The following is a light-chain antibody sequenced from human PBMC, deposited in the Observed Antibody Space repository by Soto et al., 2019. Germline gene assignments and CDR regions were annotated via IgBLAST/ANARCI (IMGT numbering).Light chain of an antibody. V-gene: IGLV3-21*04. CDR3: QMWDSSSDVF. J-gene: IGLJ2*01. Sequence: SYELTQSPSVSVAPGKTASITCGGNNIGSRSVHWYQQKPGQAPVLVMYNDSDRPSGITERFSGSNSGNTATLTISRVEAGDESDYYSQMWDSSSDVFFGGGTKLTVL. CDR2: NDS. CDR1: NIGSRS.